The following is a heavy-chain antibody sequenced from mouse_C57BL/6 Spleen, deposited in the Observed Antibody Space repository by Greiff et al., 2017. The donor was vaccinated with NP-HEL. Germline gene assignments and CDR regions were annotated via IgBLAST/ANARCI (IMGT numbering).Heavy chain of an antibody. V-gene: IGHV1-50*01. CDR1: GYTFTSYW. Sequence: QVQLQQSGAELVKPGASVKLSCKASGYTFTSYWMQWVKQRPGQGLEWIGEIDPSGSYTNYNQKFKGKATLTVDTSSSTAYMQLSSLTSEDSAVYYCARQIRPHYFDYWGQGTTLTVSS. J-gene: IGHJ2*01. CDR2: IDPSGSYT. D-gene: IGHD3-2*02. CDR3: ARQIRPHYFDY.